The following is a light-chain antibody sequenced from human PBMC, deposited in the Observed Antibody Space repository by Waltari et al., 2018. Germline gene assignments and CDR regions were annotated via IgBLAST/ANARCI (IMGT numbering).Light chain of an antibody. V-gene: IGLV2-23*02. CDR2: EVN. CDR3: CSYAGSRNMI. Sequence: QSALTQPASVSGSPGHSVTISCTGSSSDVGNYNLVPWYQQHPGKAPKLIIFEVNKRPSGISKRFSGSKSGNTASLTISGLQPEDEADYYCCSYAGSRNMIFGGGTKLTVL. CDR1: SSDVGNYNL. J-gene: IGLJ2*01.